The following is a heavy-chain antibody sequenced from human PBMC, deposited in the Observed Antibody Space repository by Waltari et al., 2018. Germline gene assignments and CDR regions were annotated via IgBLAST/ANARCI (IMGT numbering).Heavy chain of an antibody. J-gene: IGHJ3*02. V-gene: IGHV4-59*01. D-gene: IGHD3-16*01. Sequence: QVQLQESGPGLVKPSETLSLTCTVSGGSISSYYWSWIRQPPGKGLEWIGYIYYSGSTNYTPSLKSRVTISVDTSKNQFSLKLSSVTAADTAVYYCARGGGGYGPHDWGSFGAFDIWGQGTMVTVSS. CDR3: ARGGGGYGPHDWGSFGAFDI. CDR1: GGSISSYY. CDR2: IYYSGST.